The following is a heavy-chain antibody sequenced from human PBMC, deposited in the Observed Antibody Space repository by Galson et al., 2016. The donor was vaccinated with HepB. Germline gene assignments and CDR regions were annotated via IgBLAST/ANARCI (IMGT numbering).Heavy chain of an antibody. CDR2: ISPYDGGS. CDR1: GYTFTNYG. D-gene: IGHD3-9*01. J-gene: IGHJ3*01. Sequence: SVKVSCKASGYTFTNYGITWVRQAPGHGLEWMGWISPYDGGSNYAQKFQDRVTMTTDTSTSTAYMELRSLRSDDTAVYYCASHDILTAYYVGVFDFWGQGTMVTVSS. V-gene: IGHV1-18*01. CDR3: ASHDILTAYYVGVFDF.